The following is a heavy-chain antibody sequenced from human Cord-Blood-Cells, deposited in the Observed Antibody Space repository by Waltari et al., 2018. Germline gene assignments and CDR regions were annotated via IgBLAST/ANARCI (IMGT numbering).Heavy chain of an antibody. CDR3: ARRRYSNYYYYYGMDV. V-gene: IGHV1-69*06. D-gene: IGHD4-4*01. CDR2: IIPIFGTA. Sequence: QVQLVQSGAEVKKPGSSVKVSCKASGGTFSSYAISWVRQAPGQGLEWMGGIIPIFGTANYAQKFQGRVTITADKSTSTCYMELSSLRSEDTAVYYCARRRYSNYYYYYGMDVWGQGTTVTVSS. CDR1: GGTFSSYA. J-gene: IGHJ6*02.